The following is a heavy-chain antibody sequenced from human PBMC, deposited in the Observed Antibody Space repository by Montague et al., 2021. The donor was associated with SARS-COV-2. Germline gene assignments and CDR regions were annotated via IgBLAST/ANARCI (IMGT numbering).Heavy chain of an antibody. CDR2: IDWDDDK. D-gene: IGHD3-9*01. J-gene: IGHJ4*02. V-gene: IGHV2-70*01. CDR1: GFSLSTSGMC. CDR3: ARIRDYDILTGSYSGFDX. Sequence: PALVKPTQTLTLTCTFSGFSLSTSGMCVSWIRQPPGKALEWLAPIDWDDDKYYSTSLKTRLTISKDTSKNQAVLTMTNMDPVDTATYYCARIRDYDILTGSYSGFDXWGQGTLVTVSS.